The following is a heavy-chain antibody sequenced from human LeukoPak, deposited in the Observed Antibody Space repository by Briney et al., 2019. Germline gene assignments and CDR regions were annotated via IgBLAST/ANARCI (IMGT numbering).Heavy chain of an antibody. J-gene: IGHJ5*02. D-gene: IGHD4-17*01. Sequence: SQTLSLTCTVSGGSISSGDYYWSWIRQPPGKGLEWIGYTYYSGSTYYNPSLKSRVTISVDTSKNQFSLKLSSVTAADTAVYYCARGNDYGDFNWFDPWGQGTLVTVSS. CDR2: TYYSGST. CDR3: ARGNDYGDFNWFDP. CDR1: GGSISSGDYY. V-gene: IGHV4-30-4*01.